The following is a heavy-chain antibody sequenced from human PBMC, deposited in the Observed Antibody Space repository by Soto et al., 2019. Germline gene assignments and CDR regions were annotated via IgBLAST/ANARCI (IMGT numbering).Heavy chain of an antibody. V-gene: IGHV3-23*01. Sequence: EVQLLESGGGLVQPGGSLRLSCAASGFTFSSYAMSWVRQAPGKGLEWVSAISGSGGSTYYADSVKGRFTISRDNSKNTLYLQMNSLRAEDTAVYYCAKVSGVVPAAIHLGNWFDPWGQGTLVTVSS. D-gene: IGHD2-2*01. CDR3: AKVSGVVPAAIHLGNWFDP. CDR1: GFTFSSYA. J-gene: IGHJ5*02. CDR2: ISGSGGST.